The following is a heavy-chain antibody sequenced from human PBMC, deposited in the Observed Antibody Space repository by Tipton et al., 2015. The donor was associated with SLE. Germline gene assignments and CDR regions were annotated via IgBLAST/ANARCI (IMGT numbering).Heavy chain of an antibody. V-gene: IGHV3-30*04. CDR1: GFTFSAYA. CDR3: ARDDSFRHYYHGMDV. CDR2: ISYDGKNQ. J-gene: IGHJ6*02. D-gene: IGHD2-21*01. Sequence: SLRLSCAASGFTFSAYAMHWVRQAPGKGLEWVAVISYDGKNQYYADSVKGRFTISRDNAKNSLYLQMNSLRAEDTAVYYCARDDSFRHYYHGMDVWGQGTTVTVSS.